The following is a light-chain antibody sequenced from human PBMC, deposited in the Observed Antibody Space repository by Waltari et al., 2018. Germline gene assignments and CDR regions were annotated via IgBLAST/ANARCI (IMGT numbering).Light chain of an antibody. CDR2: EVT. CDR1: SSAIGNYNL. CDR3: SSYSSTNTVV. Sequence: QSGLTQPASVSRSPGQSIPISCTGTSSAIGNYNLGSWYQQYPPKAHKLMVYEVTTRTSGVSDRFSGSKSGNTASLTISGLQSQDEADYYCSSYSSTNTVVFGGGTQLTV. V-gene: IGLV2-14*02. J-gene: IGLJ3*02.